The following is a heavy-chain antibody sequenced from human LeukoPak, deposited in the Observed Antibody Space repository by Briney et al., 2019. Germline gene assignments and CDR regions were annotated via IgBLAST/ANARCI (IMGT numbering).Heavy chain of an antibody. V-gene: IGHV4-59*02. CDR1: GDSVNTYY. D-gene: IGHD3-16*01. CDR2: IYYTGRT. J-gene: IGHJ4*02. CDR3: ARVGLGDHTWGSYSFDY. Sequence: PSEAPSLTCTVSGDSVNTYYWSWIRQPPGKGLEWIGYIYYTGRTNYSPSLKSRVFISLDTSKNQFSLGLSSVTAADTAIYYCARVGLGDHTWGSYSFDYWGQGILVTVSS.